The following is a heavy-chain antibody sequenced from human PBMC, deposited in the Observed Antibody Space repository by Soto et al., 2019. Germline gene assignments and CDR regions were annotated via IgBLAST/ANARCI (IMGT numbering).Heavy chain of an antibody. CDR2: IYYSGST. D-gene: IGHD6-19*01. Sequence: QLQLQESGPGLVKPSETLSLTCSVSGGSINSSSYFWGWVRQPPGKGLERLGSIYYSGSTYYNPSLRSRVTISVDTAKNQFSLKLSSVTAADTAVFYCARHYSSGSRNWFDPWGQGTLVTVSS. CDR3: ARHYSSGSRNWFDP. J-gene: IGHJ5*02. CDR1: GGSINSSSYF. V-gene: IGHV4-39*01.